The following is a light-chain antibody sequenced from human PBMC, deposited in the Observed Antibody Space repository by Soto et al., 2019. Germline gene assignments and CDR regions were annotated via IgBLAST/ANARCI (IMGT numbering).Light chain of an antibody. CDR1: QSVSDMY. CDR2: AS. Sequence: ELVLTQSPGTLSLSPGERATLSCRASQSVSDMYLAWYQQKPGQAPRILIHASNRATGIQYRFSGSGSGTDFTLTISRLEPEDFGVYYCQHYGTSALFGPGTKVEIK. J-gene: IGKJ3*01. V-gene: IGKV3-20*01. CDR3: QHYGTSAL.